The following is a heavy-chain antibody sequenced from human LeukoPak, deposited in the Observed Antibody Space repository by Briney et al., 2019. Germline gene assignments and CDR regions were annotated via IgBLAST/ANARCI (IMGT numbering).Heavy chain of an antibody. Sequence: PSETLSLTCTVSGGSISSSSYYWGWIRQPPGEGLGWIGSIYYGGNTYYNPSLKSRLTMSVDTSKNQFSLKLSSVTAADTAVYYCARLAYYYDSSGYQGWFDPWGQGTLVTVPS. CDR1: GGSISSSSYY. V-gene: IGHV4-39*01. CDR2: IYYGGNT. CDR3: ARLAYYYDSSGYQGWFDP. J-gene: IGHJ5*02. D-gene: IGHD3-22*01.